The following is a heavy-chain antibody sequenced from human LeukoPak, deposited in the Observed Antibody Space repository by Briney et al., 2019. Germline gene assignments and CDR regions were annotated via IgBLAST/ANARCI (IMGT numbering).Heavy chain of an antibody. CDR3: AKGVDASGIYYYFYMDV. CDR1: GFTFSNFA. CDR2: ISGSGGSR. Sequence: GGSLRLSCAASGFTFSNFAMTWVRQAPGKGLEWVSSISGSGGSRYYVDSGKGRFTISRVKSKTKLSLQMNNLRDEDTAVYYCAKGVDASGIYYYFYMDVWGKGTTVSVSS. V-gene: IGHV3-23*01. J-gene: IGHJ6*03. D-gene: IGHD3-16*01.